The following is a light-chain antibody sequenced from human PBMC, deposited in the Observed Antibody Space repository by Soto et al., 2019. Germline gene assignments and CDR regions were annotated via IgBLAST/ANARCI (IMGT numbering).Light chain of an antibody. CDR2: DAA. CDR3: QQRSNWPPTWT. J-gene: IGKJ1*01. V-gene: IGKV3-11*01. Sequence: EIVLTQSPATLSLSPGERATLSCRASQSVSSYLAWYQQKPGQAPSLLIYDAANRATGIPARFSGSGSGTDFTLTISSLEPEDFAVYYCQQRSNWPPTWTFGQGTKWIS. CDR1: QSVSSY.